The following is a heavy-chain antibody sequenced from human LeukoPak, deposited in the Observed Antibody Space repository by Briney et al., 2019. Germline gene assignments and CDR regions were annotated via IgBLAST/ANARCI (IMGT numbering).Heavy chain of an antibody. V-gene: IGHV3-30-3*01. D-gene: IGHD3-10*01. Sequence: GRSLRLSCAASGFTFSSYAMHWVRQAPGKGLEWVAVISYDGSNKYYADSVKGRSTISRDNSKNTLYLQMNSLRAEDTAVYYCAGERMVLGSSWSQPRDGYFDYWGQGTLVTVSS. CDR1: GFTFSSYA. CDR3: AGERMVLGSSWSQPRDGYFDY. J-gene: IGHJ4*02. CDR2: ISYDGSNK.